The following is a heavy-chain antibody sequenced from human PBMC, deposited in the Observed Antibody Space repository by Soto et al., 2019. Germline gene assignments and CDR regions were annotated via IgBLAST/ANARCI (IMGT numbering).Heavy chain of an antibody. CDR1: GFIVSNYG. CDR3: AKERRGYSYGEN. J-gene: IGHJ1*01. CDR2: VSFDGRDK. Sequence: QVQLVESGGGVVQPGRSLRLSCAASGFIVSNYGMHWVRQAQGKGLEWLAVVSFDGRDKHYADSVNGRFTISRDNSKNTMDLQMTSLRPEDTAVYYCAKERRGYSYGENWGQGTRVAVS. D-gene: IGHD5-12*01. V-gene: IGHV3-30*18.